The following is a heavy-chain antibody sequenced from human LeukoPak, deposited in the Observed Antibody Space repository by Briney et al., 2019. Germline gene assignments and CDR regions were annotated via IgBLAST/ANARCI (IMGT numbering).Heavy chain of an antibody. Sequence: SETLSLTCSVSGYSISSGYYWGWIRQPPGKRLEWIGNIYHSGSTYYNPSLKSRVTISADTSKNQFSLKLSSVTAADTAVYHCATLLTGGVDYWGQGTLVTVSS. V-gene: IGHV4-38-2*02. J-gene: IGHJ4*02. D-gene: IGHD7-27*01. CDR3: ATLLTGGVDY. CDR2: IYHSGST. CDR1: GYSISSGYY.